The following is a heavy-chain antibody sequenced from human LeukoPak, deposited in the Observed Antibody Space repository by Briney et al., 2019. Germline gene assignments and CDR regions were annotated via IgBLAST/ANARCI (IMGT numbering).Heavy chain of an antibody. CDR3: ARGRSYAFDI. D-gene: IGHD1-26*01. CDR1: GFTFDDFG. V-gene: IGHV3-74*01. J-gene: IGHJ3*02. CDR2: INSDGSST. Sequence: SGRSLRLSCVGSGFTFDDFGMHWVRQAPGKGLVWVSRINSDGSSTSYADSVKGRFTISRDNAKNTLYLQMNSLRAEDTAVYYCARGRSYAFDIWGQGTMVTVSS.